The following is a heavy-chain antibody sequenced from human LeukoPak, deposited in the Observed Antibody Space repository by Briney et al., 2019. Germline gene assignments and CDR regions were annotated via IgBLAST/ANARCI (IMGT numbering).Heavy chain of an antibody. CDR3: ARDHLSSGSSPDYYYYYYMDV. V-gene: IGHV3-74*01. Sequence: ETLSLTCTVSGGSISSSSYYWGWIRQPPGKGLVWVSRINSDGSSTSYADSVKGRFTISRDNAKNTLYLQMNSLRAEDTAVYYCARDHLSSGSSPDYYYYYYMDVWGKGTTVTISS. CDR2: INSDGSST. D-gene: IGHD6-19*01. CDR1: GGSISSSSYY. J-gene: IGHJ6*03.